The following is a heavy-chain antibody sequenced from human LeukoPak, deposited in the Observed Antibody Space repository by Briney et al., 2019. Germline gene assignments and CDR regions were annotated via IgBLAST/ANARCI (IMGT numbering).Heavy chain of an antibody. D-gene: IGHD3-16*01. J-gene: IGHJ4*02. CDR3: ARDLPMGSF. Sequence: PGGSLRLSCAASGFTFSSYWMSWVRQAPGKGPEWVANIKQDGSEKNYVGSVKGRFTISRDNAKKSLHLQMNSLRAEDAAVYYCARDLPMGSFWGQGTLVTVSS. CDR1: GFTFSSYW. V-gene: IGHV3-7*01. CDR2: IKQDGSEK.